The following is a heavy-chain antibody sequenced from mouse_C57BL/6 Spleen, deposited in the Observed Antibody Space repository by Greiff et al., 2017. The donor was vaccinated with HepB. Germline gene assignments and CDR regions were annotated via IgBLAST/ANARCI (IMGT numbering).Heavy chain of an antibody. CDR1: GYSFTGYF. CDR2: INPYNGDT. CDR3: ARWDYDYDGYYAMDY. V-gene: IGHV1-20*01. D-gene: IGHD2-4*01. J-gene: IGHJ4*01. Sequence: EVQLQQSGPELVKPGDSVKISCKASGYSFTGYFKNWVMQSHGKSLEWIGRINPYNGDTFYNQKFKGKATLTVDKSSSTAHMELRSLTSEDSAVYYCARWDYDYDGYYAMDYWGQGTSVTVSS.